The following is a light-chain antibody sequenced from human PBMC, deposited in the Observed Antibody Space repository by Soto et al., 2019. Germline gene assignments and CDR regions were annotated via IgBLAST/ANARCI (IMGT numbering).Light chain of an antibody. Sequence: DIQMTQSPSSLSASVGDRVTITCRASQGISNFLAWYQQKPGKVPKLLISAASTLQSWVPSRCSGSGSGTDFTLIITSLQPEDVATYYCQKYSSVITFGQGTRPEIK. V-gene: IGKV1-27*01. J-gene: IGKJ5*01. CDR1: QGISNF. CDR3: QKYSSVIT. CDR2: AAS.